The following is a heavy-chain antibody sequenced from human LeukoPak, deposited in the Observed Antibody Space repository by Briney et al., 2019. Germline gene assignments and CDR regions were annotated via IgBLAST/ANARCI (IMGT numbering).Heavy chain of an antibody. CDR1: GGTFSSYA. J-gene: IGHJ4*02. D-gene: IGHD4-17*01. V-gene: IGHV1-2*02. Sequence: ASVKVSCKASGGTFSSYAISWVRQAPGQGLEWMGWINPNSGGTNYAQKFQGRVTMTRDTSISTAYMELSRLRSDDTAVYYCARGDGDYGIDYWGQGTLVTVSS. CDR3: ARGDGDYGIDY. CDR2: INPNSGGT.